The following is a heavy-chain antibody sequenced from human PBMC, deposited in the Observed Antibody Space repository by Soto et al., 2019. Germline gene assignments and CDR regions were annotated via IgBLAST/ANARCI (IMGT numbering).Heavy chain of an antibody. CDR2: IIPILGIA. J-gene: IGHJ3*02. D-gene: IGHD1-7*01. Sequence: SVKVSCQASGGTFSSYTISWVRQAPGQGLEWMGRIIPILGIANYAQKFQGRLTITADKSTSTAYMELSSLRSEDTAVYYCAINYRRDAFDIWGQGTRVTVSS. V-gene: IGHV1-69*02. CDR3: AINYRRDAFDI. CDR1: GGTFSSYT.